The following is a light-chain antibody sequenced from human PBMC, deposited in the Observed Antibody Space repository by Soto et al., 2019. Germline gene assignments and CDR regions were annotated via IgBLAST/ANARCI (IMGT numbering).Light chain of an antibody. CDR1: QTISNW. V-gene: IGKV1-5*01. J-gene: IGKJ4*01. Sequence: DIQMTQSPSTLSASVGDRVTITCRASQTISNWLAWYQQKPGKAPKVLIFDASTLDGGVPSRFSGRRSGTDITLTISSLQPSDFATYYCQQYNTYPLTFGGGTKVEI. CDR2: DAS. CDR3: QQYNTYPLT.